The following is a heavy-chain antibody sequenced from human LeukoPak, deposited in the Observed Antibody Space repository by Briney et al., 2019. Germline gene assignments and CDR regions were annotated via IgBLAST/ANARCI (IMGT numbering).Heavy chain of an antibody. J-gene: IGHJ3*02. CDR1: GGTFISYA. CDR2: IIPIFGTA. V-gene: IGHV1-69*13. Sequence: ASVKVSCKASGGTFISYAISWVRQAPGQGLEWMGGIIPIFGTANYAQKFQGRVTITADESTSTAYMELSSLRSEDTAVYYCAREWLYNDAFDIWGQGTTVTVSS. D-gene: IGHD3-22*01. CDR3: AREWLYNDAFDI.